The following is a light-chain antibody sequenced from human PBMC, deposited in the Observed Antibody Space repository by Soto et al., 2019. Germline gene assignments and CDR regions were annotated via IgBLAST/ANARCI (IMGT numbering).Light chain of an antibody. J-gene: IGKJ5*01. Sequence: EIVLTQSPTTLSLSPGDGATLSCRASQTISTFLGWYHQKPGQAPRLLFYDASNRATGVPARFSVSGSGTDFTLTISSLQPEDFAVYYCQQRYNMITFGQGTRLEIK. CDR2: DAS. CDR1: QTISTF. CDR3: QQRYNMIT. V-gene: IGKV3-11*01.